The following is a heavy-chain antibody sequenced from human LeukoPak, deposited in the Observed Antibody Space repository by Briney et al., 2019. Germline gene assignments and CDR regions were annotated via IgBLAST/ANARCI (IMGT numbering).Heavy chain of an antibody. J-gene: IGHJ3*01. CDR2: MSGNGGTA. CDR1: GFTFSSYA. D-gene: IGHD4-17*01. CDR3: AKGDDGDWSAFDC. V-gene: IGHV3-23*01. Sequence: GGSLRLSCAASGFTFSSYAMSWVRQAPGKGLEWVAVMSGNGGTALYAGSVRGRFTISRDNSKNTLSLEMNSLRAEDTALYFCAKGDDGDWSAFDCWGQGTMVTASS.